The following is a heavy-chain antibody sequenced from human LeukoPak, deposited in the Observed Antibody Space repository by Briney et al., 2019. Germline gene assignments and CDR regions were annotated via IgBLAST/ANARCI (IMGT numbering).Heavy chain of an antibody. J-gene: IGHJ4*02. D-gene: IGHD1-26*01. CDR2: IYDSGST. CDR3: VRDRELNY. Sequence: SETLSLTCTVSGGSISIYYWSWIRQPPGKGLEWIGYIYDSGSTYYNPSLKSRVTISVDTSKNQFSLRLSSVTAADAAVYYCVRDRELNYWGQGTLVTVSS. V-gene: IGHV4-59*01. CDR1: GGSISIYY.